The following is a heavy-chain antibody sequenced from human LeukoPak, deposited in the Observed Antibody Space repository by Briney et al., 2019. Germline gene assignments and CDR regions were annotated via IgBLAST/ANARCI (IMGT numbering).Heavy chain of an antibody. J-gene: IGHJ3*02. CDR3: ARELYSSSWWDDAFGI. V-gene: IGHV4-34*01. CDR1: GGSFSGYY. CDR2: INHSGST. Sequence: PSETLSLTCAVYGGSFSGYYWSWIRQPPGKGLEWIGEINHSGSTNYNPSLKSRVTISVDTSKNQFSLKLSSVTAADTAVYYCARELYSSSWWDDAFGIWGQGTMVTVSS. D-gene: IGHD6-13*01.